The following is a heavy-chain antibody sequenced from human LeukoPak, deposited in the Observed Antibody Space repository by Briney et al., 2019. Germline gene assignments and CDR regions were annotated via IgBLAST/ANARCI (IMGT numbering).Heavy chain of an antibody. Sequence: SETLSLTCAVSGVSFDDYYWSWVRQTPGKGLEWIGEINHSGYTNDSPSLKSRVTLPIDTSRKQFSLNLRSVTVADTGIYYCTRMTAGHDYWGQGTLVTVSS. CDR2: INHSGYT. V-gene: IGHV4-34*01. CDR3: TRMTAGHDY. CDR1: GVSFDDYY. D-gene: IGHD2-21*02. J-gene: IGHJ4*02.